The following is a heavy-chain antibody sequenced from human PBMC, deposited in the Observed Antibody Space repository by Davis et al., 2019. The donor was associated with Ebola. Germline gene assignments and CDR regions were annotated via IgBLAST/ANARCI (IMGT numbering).Heavy chain of an antibody. CDR3: ARDLVATDGWFDP. D-gene: IGHD5-12*01. CDR1: GGNFNNYV. Sequence: SVKVSCKTSGGNFNNYVISWVRQAPGQGLEWMGGIIPIFGTANYAQKFQGRVTITADKSTSTAYMELSSLRSEDTAVYYCARDLVATDGWFDPWGQGTLVTVSS. CDR2: IIPIFGTA. V-gene: IGHV1-69*06. J-gene: IGHJ5*02.